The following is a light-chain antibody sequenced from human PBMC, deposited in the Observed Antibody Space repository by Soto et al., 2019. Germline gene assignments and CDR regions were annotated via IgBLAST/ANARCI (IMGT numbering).Light chain of an antibody. CDR2: EVT. Sequence: TQAASGSRSPGQSMAISFTGTSSDVGSHNHVSWYQQYPGKATKLIIYEVTNRPSRVSARFSGAKFGSTASLTISGLQAEDEGEYYCNSLSAAGFSYVFGPGTKGTVL. CDR3: NSLSAAGFSYV. J-gene: IGLJ1*01. CDR1: SSDVGSHNH. V-gene: IGLV2-14*01.